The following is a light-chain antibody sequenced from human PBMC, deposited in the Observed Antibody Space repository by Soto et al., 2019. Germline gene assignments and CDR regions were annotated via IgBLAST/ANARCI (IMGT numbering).Light chain of an antibody. CDR1: QSLSDN. Sequence: TQSTEIMSVSPGEPVPLSCRASQSLSDNLAWYQQKPGQTNRLLIFRASSRATGIPDRFSGSGSGKEFTISISRLEVEDFEVYYCQPYGNAPITVGPGTRLEI. CDR2: RAS. V-gene: IGKV3-20*01. CDR3: QPYGNAPIT. J-gene: IGKJ5*01.